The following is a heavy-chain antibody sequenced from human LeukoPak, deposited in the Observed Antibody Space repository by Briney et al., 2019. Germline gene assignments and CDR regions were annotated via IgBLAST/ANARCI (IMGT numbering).Heavy chain of an antibody. J-gene: IGHJ4*02. CDR1: GGSFSGYY. Sequence: SETLSLTCAVYGGSFSGYYWSWIRQPPGKGLEWIEEINHSGSTNYNPSLKSRVTISVDTSKDQFSLKLSSVTAADTAVYYCVRGQSQNYYDSSGYPDYWGQGTLVTVSS. V-gene: IGHV4-34*01. CDR3: VRGQSQNYYDSSGYPDY. CDR2: INHSGST. D-gene: IGHD3-22*01.